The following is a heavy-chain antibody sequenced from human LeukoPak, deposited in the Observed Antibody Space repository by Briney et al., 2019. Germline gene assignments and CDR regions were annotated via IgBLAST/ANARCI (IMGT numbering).Heavy chain of an antibody. J-gene: IGHJ5*02. CDR2: IYYSGST. V-gene: IGHV4-59*08. D-gene: IGHD3-3*01. Sequence: NASETLSLTCTVSGGSISSYYWSWIRQPPGKGLEWIGYIYYSGSTNYNPSLKSRVTISVDTSKNQFSLKLSSVTAADTAVYYCARHPYDFWSGYTHQNWFDPWGQGTLVTVSS. CDR3: ARHPYDFWSGYTHQNWFDP. CDR1: GGSISSYY.